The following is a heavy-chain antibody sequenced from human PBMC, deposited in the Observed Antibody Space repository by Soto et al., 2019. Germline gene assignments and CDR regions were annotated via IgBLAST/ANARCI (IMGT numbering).Heavy chain of an antibody. Sequence: GESLKISYQGSGYSFSSYWIGWVRQMPGKGLEWMVIIYPGDSDTRYSPSFQGQVTISADKSISTAYLQWSSLKASDTAMYYCARHGRYYDSSGYPSAQDYWGQGTLVTVSS. CDR3: ARHGRYYDSSGYPSAQDY. J-gene: IGHJ4*02. D-gene: IGHD3-22*01. V-gene: IGHV5-51*01. CDR2: IYPGDSDT. CDR1: GYSFSSYW.